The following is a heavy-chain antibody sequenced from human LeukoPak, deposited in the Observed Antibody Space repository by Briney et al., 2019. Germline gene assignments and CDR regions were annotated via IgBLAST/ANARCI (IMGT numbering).Heavy chain of an antibody. D-gene: IGHD4-23*01. J-gene: IGHJ4*02. Sequence: SETLSLTCTVSGRSISIISYYWGWVRQPPGKGLEWIGRIYYSGRTYYNPSLKRRVTISVDASKNLFSPKSSALTAPVDTVYYCASRGSGGLFDYWGQGTLVTVSS. CDR2: IYYSGRT. V-gene: IGHV4-39*01. CDR1: GRSISIISYY. CDR3: ASRGSGGLFDY.